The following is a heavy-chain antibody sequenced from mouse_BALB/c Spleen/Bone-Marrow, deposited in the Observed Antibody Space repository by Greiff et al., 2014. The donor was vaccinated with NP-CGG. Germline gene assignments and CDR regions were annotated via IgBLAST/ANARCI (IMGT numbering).Heavy chain of an antibody. Sequence: QVHVKQSGPELVKPGASVKISCKASGYTFTDYYINWVKQKSGQGLEWIGWIYPGSGNTKYNEKFKGKATLTVDTSSSTAYMQLSSRTSEDTAVYFCANLGRYAMDYWGQGTSVTVSS. CDR1: GYTFTDYY. CDR3: ANLGRYAMDY. D-gene: IGHD3-1*01. CDR2: IYPGSGNT. V-gene: IGHV1-84*02. J-gene: IGHJ4*01.